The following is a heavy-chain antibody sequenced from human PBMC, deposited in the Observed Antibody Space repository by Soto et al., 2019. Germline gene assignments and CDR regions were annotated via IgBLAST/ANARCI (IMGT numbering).Heavy chain of an antibody. CDR1: GGTFSSYA. J-gene: IGHJ3*02. CDR2: IIPIFGTA. Sequence: GASVKVSCKASGGTFSSYAISWVRQAPGQGLEWMGGIIPIFGTANYAQKFQGRVTITADESTSTAYMELSSLRSEDTAVDYCARPQDGGGSANVFDTWGQGTMLTVSS. CDR3: ARPQDGGGSANVFDT. V-gene: IGHV1-69*13. D-gene: IGHD2-15*01.